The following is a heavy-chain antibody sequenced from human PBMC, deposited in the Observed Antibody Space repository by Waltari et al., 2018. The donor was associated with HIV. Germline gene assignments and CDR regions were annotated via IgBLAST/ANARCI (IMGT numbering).Heavy chain of an antibody. J-gene: IGHJ6*02. CDR2: ISPVWGTT. V-gene: IGHV1-69*12. CDR1: GDTFSSYA. D-gene: IGHD3-16*01. Sequence: QVQLVQSGAEVKKPGSSVKVSCKASGDTFSSYAISWVRQAPGQGLEWMGGISPVWGTTNDAQKFQGRVTITADESTSTAYMELSSLRSEDTAVYYCASPISPGGMYYYGMDVWGQGTTVTVSS. CDR3: ASPISPGGMYYYGMDV.